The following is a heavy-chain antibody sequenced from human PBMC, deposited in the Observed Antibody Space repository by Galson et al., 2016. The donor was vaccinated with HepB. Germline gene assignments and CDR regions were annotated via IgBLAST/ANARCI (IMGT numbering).Heavy chain of an antibody. J-gene: IGHJ4*02. V-gene: IGHV3-23*01. D-gene: IGHD4-17*01. CDR1: GFPFSSYA. Sequence: SLRLSCAASGFPFSSYAVHWVRQAPGKGLEWVSGCSGSGVDTLYADSVKGRFTISRDNSKNTLYLQMNSLRVEDTAVYYCAKDRYTVTTLFDFWGQGTLVTVSS. CDR3: AKDRYTVTTLFDF. CDR2: CSGSGVDT.